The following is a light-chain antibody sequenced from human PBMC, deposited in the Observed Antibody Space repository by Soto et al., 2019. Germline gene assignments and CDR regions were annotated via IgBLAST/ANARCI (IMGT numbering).Light chain of an antibody. CDR1: QSVSTN. CDR3: QEYSKWPLFT. Sequence: EIVVTQSPGILSVPTGDRATLSCRASQSVSTNLAWYQQKPGQAPTLLIYAASTRATGIPARFTGSGSGTDFTLTISSLQSEDFAVYYCQEYSKWPLFTFGPGTRVDIK. V-gene: IGKV3-15*01. CDR2: AAS. J-gene: IGKJ3*01.